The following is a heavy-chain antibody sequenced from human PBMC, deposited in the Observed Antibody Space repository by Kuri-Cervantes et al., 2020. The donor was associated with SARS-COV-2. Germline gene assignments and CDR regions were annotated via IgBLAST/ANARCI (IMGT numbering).Heavy chain of an antibody. CDR2: INHSGST. D-gene: IGHD1-1*01. CDR3: ARGWDYNTAHMDV. CDR1: GGSFSGYY. Sequence: SETLSLACAVYGGSFSGYYWSWIRQPPGKGLEWIGEINHSGSTNYNPSLKSRVTISADRSKNQFSLQLNSVNVADTAVYYCARGWDYNTAHMDVWGEGTTVTVSS. V-gene: IGHV4-34*01. J-gene: IGHJ6*03.